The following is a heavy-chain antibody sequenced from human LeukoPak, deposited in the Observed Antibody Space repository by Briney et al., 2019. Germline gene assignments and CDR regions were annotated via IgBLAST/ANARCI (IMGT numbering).Heavy chain of an antibody. Sequence: GGSLRLSCTASGFTFGDYAMSWVRQAPGKGLEWVGFIRSKAYGGTTEYAASVKGRFTILRDDSKSIAYLQMTSLKTEDTAVYYCTRDTSVLHYDTSGFYDYWGQGTLVTVSS. CDR3: TRDTSVLHYDTSGFYDY. CDR1: GFTFGDYA. V-gene: IGHV3-49*04. J-gene: IGHJ4*02. CDR2: IRSKAYGGTT. D-gene: IGHD3-22*01.